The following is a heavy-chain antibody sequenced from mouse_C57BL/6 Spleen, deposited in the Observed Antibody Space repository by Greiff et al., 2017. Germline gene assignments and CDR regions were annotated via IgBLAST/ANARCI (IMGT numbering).Heavy chain of an antibody. CDR1: GYSITSGYY. CDR2: ISYDGSN. V-gene: IGHV3-6*01. D-gene: IGHD1-1*01. Sequence: VQLQQSGPGLVKPSQSLSLTCSVTGYSITSGYYWNWIRQFPGNKLEWMGYISYDGSNNYNPSLKNRISITRDTSKNQFFLKLNSVTTEDTATYYCARDPYYGSGYFDVWGTGTTVTVSS. CDR3: ARDPYYGSGYFDV. J-gene: IGHJ1*03.